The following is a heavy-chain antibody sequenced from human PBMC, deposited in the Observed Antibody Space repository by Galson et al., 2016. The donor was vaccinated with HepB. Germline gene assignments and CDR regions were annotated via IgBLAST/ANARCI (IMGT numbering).Heavy chain of an antibody. V-gene: IGHV3-49*03. CDR2: IRSKAYGGTT. CDR1: GFTFGDYA. J-gene: IGHJ3*02. D-gene: IGHD2-21*02. CDR3: TRAGLPGAFDI. Sequence: SLRLSCAASGFTFGDYAMNWLRQAPGKGLEWVGSIRSKAYGGTTEYAASVKGRFTISRDDSKSIAYLQMNSLKTEDTAVYYCTRAGLPGAFDIWGQGTMVTVSS.